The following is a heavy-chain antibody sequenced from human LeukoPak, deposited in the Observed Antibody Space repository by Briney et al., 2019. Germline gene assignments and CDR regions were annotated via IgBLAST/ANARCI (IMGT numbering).Heavy chain of an antibody. CDR3: ARAVAAPHYFDY. J-gene: IGHJ4*02. CDR1: GGSISSSYSY. CDR2: IYYSGST. V-gene: IGHV4-39*07. Sequence: SETLSLTCTVSGGSISSSYSYWGWIRQPPGKGLEWIGNIYYSGSTYYNPSLKSRVTISVDTSKNQFSLKLISVTAADTAVYYCARAVAAPHYFDYWGQGTLVTASS. D-gene: IGHD6-19*01.